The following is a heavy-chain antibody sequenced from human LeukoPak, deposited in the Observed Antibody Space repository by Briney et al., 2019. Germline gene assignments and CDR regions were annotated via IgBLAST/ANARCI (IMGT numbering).Heavy chain of an antibody. CDR3: ARNGRVRRVVKDLFDY. V-gene: IGHV1-18*01. J-gene: IGHJ4*02. D-gene: IGHD3-10*01. CDR2: VSPYNGNT. Sequence: ASVKVSCKTSGYTFTDYDITWVRQAPGQGLEWMGRVSPYNGNTYYSQRFQDRVIITKDTSTGTAYMDLRDLRTDDTAMYYCARNGRVRRVVKDLFDYWGQGTLVAVSS. CDR1: GYTFTDYD.